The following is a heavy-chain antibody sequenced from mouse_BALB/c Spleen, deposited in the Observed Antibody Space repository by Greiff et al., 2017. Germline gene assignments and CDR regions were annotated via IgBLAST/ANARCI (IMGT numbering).Heavy chain of an antibody. J-gene: IGHJ4*01. CDR3: TRDYDGPYARDY. V-gene: IGHV5-6-4*01. CDR2: ISSGGSYT. D-gene: IGHD2-3*01. CDR1: GFTFSSYT. Sequence: EVKLMESGGGLVKPGGSLKLSCAASGFTFSSYTMSWVRQTPEKRLEWVATISSGGSYTYYPDSVKGRFTISRDNAKNTLYLQMSSLKSEDTAMYYCTRDYDGPYARDYWGQGTSGTVSS.